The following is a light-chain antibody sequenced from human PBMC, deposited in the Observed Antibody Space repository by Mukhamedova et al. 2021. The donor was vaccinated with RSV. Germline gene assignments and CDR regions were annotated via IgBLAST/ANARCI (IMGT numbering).Light chain of an antibody. CDR3: QQISSFPYS. V-gene: IGKV1-12*01. Sequence: WYQRRVHGQAPKLLIYSATNLKSGVPSRFSGSGSGTDFTLTISSLQPDDFATYYCQQISSFPYSFGQGTKLEIK. CDR2: SAT. J-gene: IGKJ2*01.